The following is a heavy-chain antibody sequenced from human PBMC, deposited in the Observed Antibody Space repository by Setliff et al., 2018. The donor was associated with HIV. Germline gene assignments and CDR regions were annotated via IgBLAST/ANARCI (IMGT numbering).Heavy chain of an antibody. CDR1: GYTFTSYY. V-gene: IGHV1-46*01. Sequence: CKASGYTFTSYYIHWVRQAPGQGLEWMGIINPSGGHTSYAQKFQGRVTMTRDTSTSTVYMELSSLRSEDTAVYYCARARGYCSSTNCYHYFDYWGQGTLVTVSS. CDR2: INPSGGHT. J-gene: IGHJ4*02. CDR3: ARARGYCSSTNCYHYFDY. D-gene: IGHD2-2*01.